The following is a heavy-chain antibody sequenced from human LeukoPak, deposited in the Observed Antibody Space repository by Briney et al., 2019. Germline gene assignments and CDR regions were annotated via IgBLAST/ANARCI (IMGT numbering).Heavy chain of an antibody. CDR3: ARGGLRRGPFDY. V-gene: IGHV3-30*02. CDR1: GFTFSSYG. Sequence: PGGSLRLSCAASGFTFSSYGMHWVRQAPGKGLEWVAFIRYDGSNKYYADSVKGRFTISRDNSKNTLYLQMNSLRAEDTAVYYCARGGLRRGPFDYWGQGTLVTVSS. CDR2: IRYDGSNK. J-gene: IGHJ4*02.